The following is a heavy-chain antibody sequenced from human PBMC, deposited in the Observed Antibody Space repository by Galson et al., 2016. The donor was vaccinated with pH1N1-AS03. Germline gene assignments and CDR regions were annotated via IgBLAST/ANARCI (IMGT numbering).Heavy chain of an antibody. CDR2: IFPGDSDT. V-gene: IGHV5-51*01. CDR3: TRRAYGDYVYYFDY. Sequence: QSGAEVKKPGESLKISCKGSGYTFTKYWIGWVRQMPGKGLEWMGIIFPGDSDTRYRPSFQGQVTISADKSISTAYLQLNSLKASDTAMYYCTRRAYGDYVYYFDYWGQGTLVTVSS. CDR1: GYTFTKYW. D-gene: IGHD4-17*01. J-gene: IGHJ4*02.